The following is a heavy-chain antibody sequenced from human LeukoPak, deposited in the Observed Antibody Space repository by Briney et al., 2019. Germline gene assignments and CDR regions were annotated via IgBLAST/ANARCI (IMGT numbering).Heavy chain of an antibody. CDR3: ARICSSTDCLIPD. V-gene: IGHV3-74*01. CDR2: INSDASGT. CDR1: GSIFSNYA. J-gene: IGHJ4*02. Sequence: GGSLRLSCAASGSIFSNYAMSWVRQAPGKGLVWISRINSDASGTNYADFVKGRFTISRDNAKNTVYLQINSLRDEDTAVYYCARICSSTDCLIPDWGQGTLVTVSS. D-gene: IGHD2-2*01.